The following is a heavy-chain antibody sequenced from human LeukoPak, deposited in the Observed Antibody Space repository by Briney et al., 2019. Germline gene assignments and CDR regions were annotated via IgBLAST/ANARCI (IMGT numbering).Heavy chain of an antibody. V-gene: IGHV1-46*01. Sequence: ASVTVSFKASGYTFTSYYMHWVRQAPGQGLEWMGIINPSGGSTSYAQKFQGRVTMTRDMSTSTVYMELSSLRSEATAVYYCARDEGDIVVVPAAILDYWGQGTLVTVSS. D-gene: IGHD2-2*02. CDR1: GYTFTSYY. CDR3: ARDEGDIVVVPAAILDY. J-gene: IGHJ4*02. CDR2: INPSGGST.